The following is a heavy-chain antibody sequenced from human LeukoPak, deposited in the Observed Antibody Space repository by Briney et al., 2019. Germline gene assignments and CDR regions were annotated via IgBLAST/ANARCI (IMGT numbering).Heavy chain of an antibody. J-gene: IGHJ4*02. D-gene: IGHD3-22*01. CDR1: GGSISSGGYS. CDR2: IYHSGST. CDR3: ARAPSYYYDSSGYDYFDY. Sequence: SETLSLTCAVSGGSISSGGYSWSRIRQPPGKGLEWIGYIYHSGSTYYNPSLKSRVTISVDRSKNQFSLKLSSVTAADTAVYYCARAPSYYYDSSGYDYFDYWGQGTLVTVSS. V-gene: IGHV4-30-2*01.